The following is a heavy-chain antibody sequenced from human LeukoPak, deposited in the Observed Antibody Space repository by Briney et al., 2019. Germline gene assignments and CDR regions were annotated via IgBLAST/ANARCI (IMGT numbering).Heavy chain of an antibody. V-gene: IGHV3-21*01. Sequence: PGGSLRLSCAASGFTFSSYSMNWVRQAPGKGLEWVSSISSSSSYIYYADSVKGRFTISRDNAKNSLYLQMNSLRAEDTAVYYCAKDSRSPHTYYDSSGYYVRGAFDIWGQGTMVTVSS. J-gene: IGHJ3*02. CDR3: AKDSRSPHTYYDSSGYYVRGAFDI. CDR2: ISSSSSYI. D-gene: IGHD3-22*01. CDR1: GFTFSSYS.